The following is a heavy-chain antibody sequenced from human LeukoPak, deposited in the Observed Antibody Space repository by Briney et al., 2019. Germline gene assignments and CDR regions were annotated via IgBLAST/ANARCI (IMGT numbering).Heavy chain of an antibody. J-gene: IGHJ6*04. D-gene: IGHD3-10*01. CDR2: IYSGGKI. V-gene: IGHV3-53*01. CDR3: ARGGSVDV. CDR1: GFTVSNSY. Sequence: SGGSLGLSCVASGFTVSNSYMKWVRQAPGKGLEWVSLIYSGGKIHYADSVKGRFTISRDNSKNTLYLQMNNLRAEDTAVYYCARGGSVDVWGKGTMVAVSS.